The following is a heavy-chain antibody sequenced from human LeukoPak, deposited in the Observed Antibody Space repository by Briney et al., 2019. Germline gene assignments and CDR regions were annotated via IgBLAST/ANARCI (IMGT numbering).Heavy chain of an antibody. CDR3: ARDDSGSYHLDY. CDR1: GGSISSSSYY. J-gene: IGHJ4*02. D-gene: IGHD1-26*01. CDR2: IYYSGST. Sequence: SETLSLTCTVSGGSISSSSYYWGWIRQPPGKGLEWIGSIYYSGSTYYNPSLKSRVTISVDTSKNQFSLKLSSVTAADTAVYYCARDDSGSYHLDYWGQGTLVPVSS. V-gene: IGHV4-39*07.